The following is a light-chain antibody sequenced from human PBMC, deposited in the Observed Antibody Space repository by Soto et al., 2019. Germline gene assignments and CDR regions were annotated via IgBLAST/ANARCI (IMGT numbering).Light chain of an antibody. J-gene: IGKJ2*01. Sequence: EIVLTQSPATLSLSPGDRVTLSCRASQNINNYLTWYQQKPGQAPRLLIYTATNRATGIPARFSGSGSGTDFILTITSLEPEDFATYYCQQRMHWPPAFGQGTKLEI. CDR3: QQRMHWPPA. CDR1: QNINNY. V-gene: IGKV3-11*01. CDR2: TAT.